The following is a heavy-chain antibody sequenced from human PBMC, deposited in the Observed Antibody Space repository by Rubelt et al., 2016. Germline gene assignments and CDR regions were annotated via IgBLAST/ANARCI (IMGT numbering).Heavy chain of an antibody. CDR3: ARGDVWSGYYGRYGMDV. J-gene: IGHJ6*02. Sequence: QVQLQESGPGLVKPSETLSLTCTVSGGSIIPYCWSWIRQPPGKGLEWIGEINHSGSTNYNPSLKNRVTISVDTSKNQFSLRLSSVTAADTAVDYCARGDVWSGYYGRYGMDVWGQGTTVTVSS. CDR2: INHSGST. CDR1: GGSIIPYC. D-gene: IGHD3-3*01. V-gene: IGHV4-59*12.